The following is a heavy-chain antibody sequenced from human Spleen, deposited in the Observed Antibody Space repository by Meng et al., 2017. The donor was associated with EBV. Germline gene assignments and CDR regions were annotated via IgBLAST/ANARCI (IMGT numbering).Heavy chain of an antibody. CDR2: INPNSGGT. Sequence: VQVVLSRAEVHKPGPSVDVSCKASGLTFSADCMHRMRLAPGQGLEWVGRINPNSGGTSYAQKFQGRVTVTTDTSITTAYMELSRLRSDDTAVYYCARVEYSGYDDDIDYWGPGTLVTVSS. V-gene: IGHV1-2*06. D-gene: IGHD5-12*01. J-gene: IGHJ4*02. CDR1: GLTFSADC. CDR3: ARVEYSGYDDDIDY.